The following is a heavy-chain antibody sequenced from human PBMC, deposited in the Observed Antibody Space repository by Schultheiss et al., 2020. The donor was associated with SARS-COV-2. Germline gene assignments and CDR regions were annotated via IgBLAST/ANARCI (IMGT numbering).Heavy chain of an antibody. CDR1: GGSISNYY. CDR3: ARDRGYSYGYEYYYYGMDV. D-gene: IGHD5-18*01. CDR2: IYYSGST. V-gene: IGHV4-59*01. J-gene: IGHJ6*02. Sequence: SQTLSLTCTVSGGSISNYYWSWIRQPPGKGLEWIGHIYYSGSTNYNPSLKSRVTISVDTSKNQFSLKLSSVTAADTAVYYCARDRGYSYGYEYYYYGMDVWGQGTTVTVSS.